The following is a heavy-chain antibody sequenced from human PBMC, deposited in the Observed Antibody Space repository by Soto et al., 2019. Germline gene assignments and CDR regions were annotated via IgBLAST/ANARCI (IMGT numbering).Heavy chain of an antibody. Sequence: XGTLSLTCTVSGGSISSYYWSGIRQPPGKGLEWIGYIYYSGSTNYNPSLKSRVTISVDTSKNQFSLKLSSVTAADTAVYYCARVDYGDYVCDYWGQGTLVTVSS. D-gene: IGHD4-17*01. V-gene: IGHV4-59*01. CDR2: IYYSGST. J-gene: IGHJ4*02. CDR1: GGSISSYY. CDR3: ARVDYGDYVCDY.